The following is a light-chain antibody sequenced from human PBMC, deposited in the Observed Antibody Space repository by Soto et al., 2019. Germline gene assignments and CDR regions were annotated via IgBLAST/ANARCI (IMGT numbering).Light chain of an antibody. CDR1: QSVSSF. V-gene: IGKV3-11*01. CDR2: DAS. Sequence: EIVLTQSPATLSLSPGERATLSCRASQSVSSFLAWYRQKPGQAPRLLIYDASNRATGIPARFSGSGSGTDFTLTISSLEPEDLAVYYCQQRSIWPITFGQGTRLEIK. CDR3: QQRSIWPIT. J-gene: IGKJ5*01.